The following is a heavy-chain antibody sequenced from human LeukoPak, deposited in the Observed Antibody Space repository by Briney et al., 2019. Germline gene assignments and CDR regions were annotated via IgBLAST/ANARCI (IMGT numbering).Heavy chain of an antibody. CDR3: ARVGYNYYDY. CDR2: IYTSGST. Sequence: PSETLSLTCTVSGGSISSGSYYWSWIRQPAGKGLEWIGRIYTSGSTNYNPSLKSRVTISVDTSKNQFSLKLSSVTAADTAVYYCARVGYNYYDYWGQGTLVTVSS. V-gene: IGHV4-61*02. CDR1: GGSISSGSYY. J-gene: IGHJ4*02. D-gene: IGHD5-24*01.